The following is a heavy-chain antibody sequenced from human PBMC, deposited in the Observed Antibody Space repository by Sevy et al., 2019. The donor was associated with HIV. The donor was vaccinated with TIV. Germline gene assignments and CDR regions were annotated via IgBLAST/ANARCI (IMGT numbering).Heavy chain of an antibody. J-gene: IGHJ1*01. V-gene: IGHV3-30-3*01. CDR2: MSYDATNK. D-gene: IGHD1-1*01. Sequence: GGSLRLSCAASGFTFTSYSMHWVRQAPGKGLEWVATMSYDATNKHYAYSVKGRFTISRDNSRNSLFLQMNSLRSEDTAVYYCALERLSSNVAEYFQNWGQGTLVTVSS. CDR1: GFTFTSYS. CDR3: ALERLSSNVAEYFQN.